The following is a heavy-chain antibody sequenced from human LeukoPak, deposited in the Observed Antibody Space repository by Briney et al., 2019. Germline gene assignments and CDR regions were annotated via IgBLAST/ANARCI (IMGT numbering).Heavy chain of an antibody. V-gene: IGHV3-21*01. CDR1: GFTFSSHA. CDR2: PSGSGYNT. J-gene: IGHJ4*02. Sequence: SGGSLRLSCAASGFTFSSHALSWVRQAPGKGLEWVSSPSGSGYNTYYADSVKGRFTISRDNAKNSLYLQMNSLRAEDTAMYYCARGSSGRNIGMVDYWGQGILVTVSS. CDR3: ARGSSGRNIGMVDY. D-gene: IGHD5-18*01.